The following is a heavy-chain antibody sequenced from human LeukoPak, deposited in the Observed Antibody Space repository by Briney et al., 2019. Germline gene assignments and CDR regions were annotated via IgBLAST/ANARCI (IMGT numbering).Heavy chain of an antibody. CDR3: AKGGTSSSRFDS. Sequence: GGSLRLSCAASGFTFSSYAMTWVRQAPGQGLEWVSTIGGSGGAMFYADSVKGRFTISRDNSKNTLSLEMSSLRAEDTALYYCAKGGTSSSRFDSWGQGTLVTVSS. D-gene: IGHD6-6*01. V-gene: IGHV3-23*01. CDR1: GFTFSSYA. CDR2: IGGSGGAM. J-gene: IGHJ4*02.